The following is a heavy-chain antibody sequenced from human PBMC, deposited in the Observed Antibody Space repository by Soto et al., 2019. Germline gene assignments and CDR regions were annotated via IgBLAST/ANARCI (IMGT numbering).Heavy chain of an antibody. V-gene: IGHV1-3*01. CDR1: GYTLTSYA. CDR3: ARVWWLPEPYFDY. CDR2: INAGTGNT. J-gene: IGHJ4*02. Sequence: ASVKVSCKASGYTLTSYAMHWVRQAPGQRLEWMGWINAGTGNTKYSQKFQGRVTITRDTSASTAYRELSSLRSEDTAVYYCARVWWLPEPYFDYWGQGTLVTVSS. D-gene: IGHD5-12*01.